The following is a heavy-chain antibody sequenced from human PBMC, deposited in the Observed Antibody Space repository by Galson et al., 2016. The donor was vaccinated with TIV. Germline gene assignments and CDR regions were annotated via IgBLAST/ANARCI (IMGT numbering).Heavy chain of an antibody. V-gene: IGHV1-8*02. CDR3: ARSGDYGDY. Sequence: SVKVSCKASGYTFTSYDINWVRQATGQGLEWMGWMNPNSGNTGYAQKFRGRVTMTRNTAVRTAYMELRRLRSEDMAVYYCARSGDYGDYWGQGTLVTVSS. CDR2: MNPNSGNT. D-gene: IGHD4-17*01. CDR1: GYTFTSYD. J-gene: IGHJ4*02.